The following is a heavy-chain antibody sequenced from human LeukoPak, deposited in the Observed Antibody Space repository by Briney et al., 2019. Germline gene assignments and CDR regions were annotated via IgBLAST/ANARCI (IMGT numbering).Heavy chain of an antibody. J-gene: IGHJ4*02. Sequence: SVKVSCKASGGTFSSYAISWVRQAPGQGLEWMGGIIPIFGTANYAQRFQGRVTITAGESTTTAYMEVSSLRSEDTAVYYCARGEVPPHYFDSWGQGTLVTVSS. CDR3: ARGEVPPHYFDS. CDR2: IIPIFGTA. V-gene: IGHV1-69*13. CDR1: GGTFSSYA.